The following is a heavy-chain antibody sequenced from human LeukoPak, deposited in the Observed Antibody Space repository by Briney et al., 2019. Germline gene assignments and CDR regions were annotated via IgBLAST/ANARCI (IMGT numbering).Heavy chain of an antibody. Sequence: SQTLSLTCTVSGGSISSGSYYWSWIRQPAGKGLEWIGRIYTSGSTNYNPSLKSRVTISVDTSKSQFSLKLSSVTAADTAVYYCARELKGYYFDYWGQGTLVTVSS. CDR1: GGSISSGSYY. V-gene: IGHV4-61*02. CDR3: ARELKGYYFDY. CDR2: IYTSGST. J-gene: IGHJ4*02.